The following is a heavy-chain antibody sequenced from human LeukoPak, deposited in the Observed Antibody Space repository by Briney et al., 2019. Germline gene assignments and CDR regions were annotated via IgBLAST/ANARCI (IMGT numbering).Heavy chain of an antibody. D-gene: IGHD3-22*01. Sequence: GGSLRLSCAASGFTFSSYSMNWVRQAPGKGLEWVSGISWNSGSIGYADSVKGRFTISRDNAKNSLYLQMNSLRAEDTALYYCAKDWAHGYSGLDYWGQGTLVTVSS. J-gene: IGHJ4*02. CDR1: GFTFSSYS. CDR3: AKDWAHGYSGLDY. V-gene: IGHV3-9*01. CDR2: ISWNSGSI.